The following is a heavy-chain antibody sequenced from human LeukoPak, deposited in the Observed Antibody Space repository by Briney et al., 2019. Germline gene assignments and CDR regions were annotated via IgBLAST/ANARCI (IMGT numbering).Heavy chain of an antibody. J-gene: IGHJ6*03. CDR3: ARGGHEAYYMDV. V-gene: IGHV3-30*02. CDR2: IWYDGSNK. CDR1: GFTFSSCG. Sequence: GGSLRLSCAGSGFTFSSCGMYWVRQAPGKGLEWLAFIWYDGSNKYYADSVKGRFIISRDNSKNTLYLQMNSLGAEDTAVYYCARGGHEAYYMDVWGKGTTVTVSS.